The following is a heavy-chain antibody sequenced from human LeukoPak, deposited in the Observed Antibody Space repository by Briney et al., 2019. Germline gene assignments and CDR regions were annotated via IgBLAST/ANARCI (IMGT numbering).Heavy chain of an antibody. V-gene: IGHV4-34*01. CDR1: GGSFSGYY. CDR3: ASLMPGYSSSYT. Sequence: PSETLSLTCAVYGGSFSGYYWSWIRQPPGKGLEWIGEINHSGSTNYNPSLKSRVTISVDTSKNQFSLKLSSVTAADTAVYYCASLMPGYSSSYTWGQGTLVTVSS. CDR2: INHSGST. D-gene: IGHD6-13*01. J-gene: IGHJ5*02.